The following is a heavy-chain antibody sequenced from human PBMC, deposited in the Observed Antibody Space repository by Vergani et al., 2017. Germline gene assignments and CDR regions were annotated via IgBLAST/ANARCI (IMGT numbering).Heavy chain of an antibody. CDR2: IYYSGST. Sequence: QVQLQESGPGLVKPSETLSLTCTVSGGFISSYYWSWIRQPPGKGLEWIGYIYYSGSTNYNPSLKSRVTISVDTSKNQFSLKLSSVTAADTAVYYCARVDLNWFDPWGQGTLVTVSS. V-gene: IGHV4-59*01. J-gene: IGHJ5*02. CDR1: GGFISSYY. D-gene: IGHD3-9*01. CDR3: ARVDLNWFDP.